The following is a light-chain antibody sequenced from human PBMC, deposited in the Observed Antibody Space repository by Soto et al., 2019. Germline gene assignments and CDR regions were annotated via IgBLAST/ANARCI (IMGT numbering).Light chain of an antibody. J-gene: IGLJ2*01. CDR2: EVS. CDR1: SSDVGSYNR. CDR3: SSYTSSSHVV. Sequence: QSALTQPPSVYGSPGQSVTISCTGTSSDVGSYNRVSCYQQPPGTAPKPMIYEVSNRPSWVPDRFSGYKSGNTASLTISGLQAEDEAYYYGSSYTSSSHVVFGGGTKVTVL. V-gene: IGLV2-18*02.